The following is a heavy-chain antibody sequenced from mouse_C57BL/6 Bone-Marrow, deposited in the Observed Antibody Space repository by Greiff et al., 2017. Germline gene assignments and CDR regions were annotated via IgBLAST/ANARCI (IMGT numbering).Heavy chain of an antibody. CDR3: ARGYDYDYAMDY. CDR1: GYSFTDYN. D-gene: IGHD2-4*01. Sequence: VQLKESGPELVKPGASVKISCKASGYSFTDYNMNWVKQSNGKSLEWIGVINPNYGTTSYNQKFKGKATLTVDQSSRTAYMQLNSLTSEDSAFYYCARGYDYDYAMDYWGQGTSVTVSS. CDR2: INPNYGTT. J-gene: IGHJ4*01. V-gene: IGHV1-39*01.